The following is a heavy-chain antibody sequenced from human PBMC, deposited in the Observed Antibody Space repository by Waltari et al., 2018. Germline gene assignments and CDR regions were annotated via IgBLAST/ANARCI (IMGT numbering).Heavy chain of an antibody. Sequence: EVQLVESGGGLVQPGGSLGLSCAAAGFTVSSHYLSWVPQAPGKGLEWVSVIYSGGSTYYADSVKGRFTISRDNSKNTLYLQMNSLRAEDTAVYYCARGSSGYYLDAFDIWGQGTMVTVSS. CDR3: ARGSSGYYLDAFDI. J-gene: IGHJ3*02. CDR2: IYSGGST. V-gene: IGHV3-66*01. CDR1: GFTVSSHY. D-gene: IGHD3-22*01.